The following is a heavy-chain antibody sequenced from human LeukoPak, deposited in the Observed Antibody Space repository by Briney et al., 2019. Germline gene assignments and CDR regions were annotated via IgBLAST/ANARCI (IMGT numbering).Heavy chain of an antibody. CDR3: AREGYQYYFDY. V-gene: IGHV4-61*02. D-gene: IGHD2-2*01. CDR1: GGSISSGSYY. J-gene: IGHJ4*02. Sequence: SETLSLTCTVSGGSISSGSYYWSWIRQPAGKGLEWIGRIYTSGSTNYNPSLKSRVTISVDTSKNQFSLKLSSVTAADTAVYYCAREGYQYYFDYWGQGTLVTVSS. CDR2: IYTSGST.